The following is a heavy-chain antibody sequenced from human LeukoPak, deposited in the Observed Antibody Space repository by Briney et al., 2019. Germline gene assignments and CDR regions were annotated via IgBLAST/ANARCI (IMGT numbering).Heavy chain of an antibody. CDR2: ISSTSSQT. Sequence: PGGSLRLSCAVSGFTFSDYYMSWVRQAPGKGLEWVSYISSTSSQTNYADSVKGRFIISRVNAKNSLYLQMNSLRADDTAVYYCAGPYKAFLHDAFDVWGQGTMVTVSS. CDR1: GFTFSDYY. V-gene: IGHV3-11*03. D-gene: IGHD2/OR15-2a*01. J-gene: IGHJ3*01. CDR3: AGPYKAFLHDAFDV.